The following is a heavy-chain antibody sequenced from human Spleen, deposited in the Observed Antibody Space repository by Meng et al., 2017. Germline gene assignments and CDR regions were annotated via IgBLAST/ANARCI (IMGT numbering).Heavy chain of an antibody. CDR1: GGSVSSYY. Sequence: SETLSLTCTVSGGSVSSYYWSWIRQPAGKGLEWIGRIYTSGSTNYNPSLKSRVTISLDTSKNQFSLSLSSVTAADTAVYYCARERQVVGDNWFDPWGQGTLVTVSS. CDR2: IYTSGST. V-gene: IGHV4-4*07. J-gene: IGHJ5*02. CDR3: ARERQVVGDNWFDP. D-gene: IGHD2-15*01.